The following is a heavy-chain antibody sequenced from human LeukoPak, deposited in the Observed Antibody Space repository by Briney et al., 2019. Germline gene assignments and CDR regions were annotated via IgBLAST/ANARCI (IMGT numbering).Heavy chain of an antibody. CDR1: GFTFSSYA. D-gene: IGHD1-14*01. J-gene: IGHJ4*02. CDR3: AKVSEVSLPYGY. CDR2: ITGSGGST. Sequence: GGSLRLSCAASGFTFSSYAMSWVRQAPGKGLDWVSAITGSGGSTYYADSVKGRFTISGDNSKNTLYLQMNSLRAEDTAIYYCAKVSEVSLPYGYWGQGTLVTVSS. V-gene: IGHV3-23*01.